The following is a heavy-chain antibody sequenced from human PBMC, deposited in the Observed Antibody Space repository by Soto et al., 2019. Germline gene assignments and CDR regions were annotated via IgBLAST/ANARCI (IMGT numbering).Heavy chain of an antibody. D-gene: IGHD6-19*01. Sequence: QVQLVQSGAEVKKPGASVKVSCKASGYTFTSYGISWVRQAPGQGLEWMGWISAYNGNTNYAQKLQGRVTMTTDTSKSTAYRELRGLRSEDTAVYYWAGDIILGGGSSGWAPWGQGTLVTVSS. J-gene: IGHJ5*02. CDR3: AGDIILGGGSSGWAP. CDR1: GYTFTSYG. V-gene: IGHV1-18*01. CDR2: ISAYNGNT.